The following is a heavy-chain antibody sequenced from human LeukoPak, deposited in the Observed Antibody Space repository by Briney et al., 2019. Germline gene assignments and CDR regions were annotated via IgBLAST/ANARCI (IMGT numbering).Heavy chain of an antibody. CDR2: ISGSGGST. CDR1: GFTFSTYA. Sequence: GGSLRLSCAASGFTFSTYAMSWVRQAPGKGLEWVSAISGSGGSTYYADSVKGRFTISRDNSKNTLYLQMNSLRAEDTAVYYCAKVELGQLPIGYYYYYYMDVWGKGTTVTVSS. J-gene: IGHJ6*03. V-gene: IGHV3-23*01. D-gene: IGHD1-7*01. CDR3: AKVELGQLPIGYYYYYYMDV.